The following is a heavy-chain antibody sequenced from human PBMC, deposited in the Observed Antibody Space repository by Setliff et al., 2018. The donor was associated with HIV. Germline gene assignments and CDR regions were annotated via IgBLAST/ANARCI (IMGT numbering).Heavy chain of an antibody. CDR2: IWYDGSNK. J-gene: IGHJ4*02. CDR1: GFTFSSYG. D-gene: IGHD3-22*01. V-gene: IGHV3-30*02. Sequence: PGGSLRLSCAASGFTFSSYGMHWVRQAPGKGLEWVAVIWYDGSNKYYADSVKGRFTISRDNSKNTLYLQMNSLRAEDTAVYYCAKDERITMIVVAQAFDYWGQGTLVTVSS. CDR3: AKDERITMIVVAQAFDY.